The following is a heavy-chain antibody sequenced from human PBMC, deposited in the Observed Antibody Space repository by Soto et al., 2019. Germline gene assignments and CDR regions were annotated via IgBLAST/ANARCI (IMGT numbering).Heavy chain of an antibody. Sequence: ASVKVSCKASGYTFTSYGISWVRQAPGQGLEWMGWISAYNGNTNYAQKLQGRVTMTTDTSTSTAYMELRSLRSDDTAVYYCARGRHCSGGSCYWAYFDYWGQGTLVTVSS. D-gene: IGHD2-15*01. CDR1: GYTFTSYG. CDR3: ARGRHCSGGSCYWAYFDY. V-gene: IGHV1-18*01. CDR2: ISAYNGNT. J-gene: IGHJ4*02.